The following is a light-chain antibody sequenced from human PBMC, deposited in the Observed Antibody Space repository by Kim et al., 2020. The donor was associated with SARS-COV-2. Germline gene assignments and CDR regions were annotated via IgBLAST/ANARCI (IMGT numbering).Light chain of an antibody. Sequence: SASVGDRVTITCRASQSISSYLNWYQQKPGKAPNLLIYAASILQSGVPSRFSGSGSGTDFTLTISSLQPEDFATYYCQQTYSTPRTFGQGTKLEI. CDR1: QSISSY. CDR3: QQTYSTPRT. J-gene: IGKJ2*01. CDR2: AAS. V-gene: IGKV1-39*01.